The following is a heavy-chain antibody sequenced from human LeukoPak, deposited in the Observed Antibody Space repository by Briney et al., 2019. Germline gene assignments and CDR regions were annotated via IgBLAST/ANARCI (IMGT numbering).Heavy chain of an antibody. CDR3: ARGVIEYSESYYYYYYMDV. J-gene: IGHJ6*03. Sequence: GGSPRLSCAASGFTFSSYAMSWVRQAPGKGLEWVSRINTDGSSTSYADSVKGRFTISRDNAKNTLYLQMNSLRAEDTAVYYCARGVIEYSESYYYYYYMDVWGKGTTVTVSS. D-gene: IGHD6-6*01. CDR1: GFTFSSYA. CDR2: INTDGSST. V-gene: IGHV3-74*01.